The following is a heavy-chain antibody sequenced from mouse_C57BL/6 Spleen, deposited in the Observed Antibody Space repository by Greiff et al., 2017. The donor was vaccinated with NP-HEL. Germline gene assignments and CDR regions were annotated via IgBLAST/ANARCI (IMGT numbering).Heavy chain of an antibody. CDR1: GYAFSSYW. CDR2: IYPGDGDT. V-gene: IGHV1-80*01. Sequence: QVQLQQSGAELVKPGASVKISCKASGYAFSSYWMNWVKQRPGKGLEWIGQIYPGDGDTNYNGKFKGKATLTADKSSSTAYMQLSSLTSEYSAVYFCARFPLITTVVADYFDYWGQGTTLTVSS. D-gene: IGHD1-1*01. CDR3: ARFPLITTVVADYFDY. J-gene: IGHJ2*01.